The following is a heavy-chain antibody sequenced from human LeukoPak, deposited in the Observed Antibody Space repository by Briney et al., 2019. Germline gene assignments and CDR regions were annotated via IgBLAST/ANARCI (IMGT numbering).Heavy chain of an antibody. CDR1: GYTFTSYG. CDR3: ARVLMVRGVIEAQSY. CDR2: ISAYNGNT. J-gene: IGHJ4*02. Sequence: GASVKVSCKASGYTFTSYGISWVRQAPGQGLEWMGWISAYNGNTNYAQKLQGRVTMTTDISTSTAYMELRSLRSDDTAVYYCARVLMVRGVIEAQSYWGQGTLVTVSS. D-gene: IGHD3-10*01. V-gene: IGHV1-18*01.